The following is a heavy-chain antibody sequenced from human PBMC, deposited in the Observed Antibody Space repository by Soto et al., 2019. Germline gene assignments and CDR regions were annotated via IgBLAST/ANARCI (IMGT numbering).Heavy chain of an antibody. J-gene: IGHJ5*02. CDR1: GFTFSGSA. CDR3: TRHVGSDYVILTGYHTNNWFDP. Sequence: GGSLRLSCAASGFTFSGSAMHWVRQASGKGLEWVGRIRSKANSYATAYAASVKGRFTISRDDSKNTAYLQMNSLKTEDTAVYYCTRHVGSDYVILTGYHTNNWFDPWGQGTLVTVSS. V-gene: IGHV3-73*01. CDR2: IRSKANSYAT. D-gene: IGHD3-9*01.